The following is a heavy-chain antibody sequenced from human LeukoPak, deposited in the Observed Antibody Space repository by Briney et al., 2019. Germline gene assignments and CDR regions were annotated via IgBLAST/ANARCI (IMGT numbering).Heavy chain of an antibody. J-gene: IGHJ5*02. D-gene: IGHD3-3*01. Sequence: SETLSLTCAVSGGSISSSNWWSWVRQPPGRGLEWIGEIYHSGSTNYNPSLKSRVTISVDKSKNQFSLKLSSVTAADTAAYYCARGGRFLEWLNWFDPWGQGTLVTVSS. CDR3: ARGGRFLEWLNWFDP. CDR2: IYHSGST. CDR1: GGSISSSNW. V-gene: IGHV4-4*02.